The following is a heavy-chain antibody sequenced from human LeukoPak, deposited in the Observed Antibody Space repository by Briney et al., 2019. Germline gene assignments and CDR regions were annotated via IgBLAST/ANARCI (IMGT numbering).Heavy chain of an antibody. V-gene: IGHV3-30*02. Sequence: GGSLRLSRAASAFTFTNYDFHWVRQAPGKGLEWVAFIRHDGSDKYYADSVKGRFTISRDNSKNTLYLQMNSLRVEDTAVYYCANGDFWGQGTMDPVSS. CDR3: ANGDF. CDR1: AFTFTNYD. CDR2: IRHDGSDK. J-gene: IGHJ4*02.